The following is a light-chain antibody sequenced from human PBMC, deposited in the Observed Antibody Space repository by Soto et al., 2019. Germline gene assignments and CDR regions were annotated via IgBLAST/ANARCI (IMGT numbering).Light chain of an antibody. CDR1: QSVSSSY. CDR2: GAS. Sequence: EIVLTQSPGTLSLSPGERATLSCRASQSVSSSYLAWYQQKPGQAPRLLIYGASSRATGIPDRFSGSGSGTDLPLTISRLEPEDFAVYYCQQYGSSSYTFGQGTKLEIK. J-gene: IGKJ2*01. CDR3: QQYGSSSYT. V-gene: IGKV3-20*01.